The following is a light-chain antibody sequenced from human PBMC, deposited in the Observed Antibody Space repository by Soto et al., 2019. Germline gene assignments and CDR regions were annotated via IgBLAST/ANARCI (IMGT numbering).Light chain of an antibody. Sequence: EFVLTQSPGTLSLSPGERATLSCRASQTVSSKLAWFQQRPGQAPSLLIYGVSTRATGVPVRFSGSGSGTEFTLTINSLQSEDFAVYYCQQYNNWPHTLGQGTKVDIK. CDR1: QTVSSK. CDR2: GVS. CDR3: QQYNNWPHT. J-gene: IGKJ2*01. V-gene: IGKV3-15*01.